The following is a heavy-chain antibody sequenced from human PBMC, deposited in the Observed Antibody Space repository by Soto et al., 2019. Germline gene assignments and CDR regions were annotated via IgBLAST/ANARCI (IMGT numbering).Heavy chain of an antibody. J-gene: IGHJ4*02. CDR2: INHSGST. Sequence: SETLSLTCAVYGGSFSGYYWSWIRQPPGKGLEWIGEINHSGSTYYNPSLKSRVTISVDTSKNQFSLKLSSVTAADTAVYYCARVYYYGSGSYSLDYWGQGTLVTSPQ. CDR1: GGSFSGYY. D-gene: IGHD3-10*01. CDR3: ARVYYYGSGSYSLDY. V-gene: IGHV4-34*01.